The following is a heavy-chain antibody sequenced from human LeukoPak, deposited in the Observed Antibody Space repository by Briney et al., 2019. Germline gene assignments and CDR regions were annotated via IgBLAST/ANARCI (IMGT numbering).Heavy chain of an antibody. CDR1: GFTFSSYA. CDR2: INHSGST. Sequence: GSLRLSCAASGFTFSSYAMSWIRQPPGKGLEWIGEINHSGSTNYNPSLKSRVTTSVDTSKNQFSLKLSSVTAADTAVYYCARLPGYYDSTRDYWGQGTLVTVSS. CDR3: ARLPGYYDSTRDY. V-gene: IGHV4-34*01. J-gene: IGHJ4*02. D-gene: IGHD3-22*01.